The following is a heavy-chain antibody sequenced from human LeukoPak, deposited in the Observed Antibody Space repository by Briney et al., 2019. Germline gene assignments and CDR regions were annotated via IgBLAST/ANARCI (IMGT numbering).Heavy chain of an antibody. Sequence: GGSLRLSCAASGFTFSSYAMSWVRQAPGKGLERDSAISGSGGSTYYADSVKGRFTISRDNSKNTLYLQMNSLRAEDTVVYYCAKDVPVNIVVVPAANSWGQGTLVTVSS. D-gene: IGHD2-2*01. J-gene: IGHJ4*02. V-gene: IGHV3-23*01. CDR2: ISGSGGST. CDR3: AKDVPVNIVVVPAANS. CDR1: GFTFSSYA.